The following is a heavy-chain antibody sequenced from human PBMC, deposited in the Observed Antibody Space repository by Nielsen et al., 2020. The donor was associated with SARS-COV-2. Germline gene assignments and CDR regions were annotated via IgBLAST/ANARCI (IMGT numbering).Heavy chain of an antibody. CDR2: VSYEGSSK. CDR3: ARGKYYDLLNGYLKWFDL. J-gene: IGHJ5*02. V-gene: IGHV3-33*05. CDR1: GFTFTNYG. Sequence: GGSLRLSCAASGFTFTNYGIHWVRQAPGKGLEWVAVVSYEGSSKFYADSLKGRFTISRDNSKNTLYLQMNSLRVEDTAIYYCARGKYYDLLNGYLKWFDLWGQGTLVTVSS. D-gene: IGHD3-9*01.